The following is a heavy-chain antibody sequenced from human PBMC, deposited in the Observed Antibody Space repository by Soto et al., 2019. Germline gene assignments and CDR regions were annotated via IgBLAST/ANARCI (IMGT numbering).Heavy chain of an antibody. J-gene: IGHJ6*02. CDR1: GFTFSRYA. Sequence: GGSLRLSCAASGFTFSRYAMQWVRQAPGKGLEWVAVISYDGSNKYYADSVKGRFTISRDNSKNTLYLQMNSLRAEDTAVYYCARDYYRFNSGYGFSMDVWGQGTTVTVSS. D-gene: IGHD5-12*01. CDR2: ISYDGSNK. V-gene: IGHV3-30-3*01. CDR3: ARDYYRFNSGYGFSMDV.